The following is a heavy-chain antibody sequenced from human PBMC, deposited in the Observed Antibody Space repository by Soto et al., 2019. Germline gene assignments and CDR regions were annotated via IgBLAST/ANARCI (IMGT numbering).Heavy chain of an antibody. J-gene: IGHJ4*02. D-gene: IGHD6-13*01. Sequence: QVQLVQSGAEVKKPGASVKLSCKASGYSFTSYYIDCVRQAPGQGLEWIGMINPSGGSTESAQKFQGRVTMTRDTSTSTVYLELSGLRFEDTAVYFCAREAAVGPIDNWGQGTLVTVSS. CDR1: GYSFTSYY. CDR2: INPSGGST. CDR3: AREAAVGPIDN. V-gene: IGHV1-46*01.